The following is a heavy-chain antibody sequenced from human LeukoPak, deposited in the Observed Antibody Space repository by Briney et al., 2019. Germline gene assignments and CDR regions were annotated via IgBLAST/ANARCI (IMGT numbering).Heavy chain of an antibody. CDR3: AKDYYDFWSGYYTFEY. CDR1: GFTFSSYA. D-gene: IGHD3-3*01. J-gene: IGHJ4*02. Sequence: QPGGSLRLSCAASGFTFSSYAMSWVRQAPGKGPEWVSAISGSGGSTYYADSVKGRFTISRDNSKNTLYLQMDSLRAEDTAVYYCAKDYYDFWSGYYTFEYWGQGTLVTVSS. V-gene: IGHV3-23*01. CDR2: ISGSGGST.